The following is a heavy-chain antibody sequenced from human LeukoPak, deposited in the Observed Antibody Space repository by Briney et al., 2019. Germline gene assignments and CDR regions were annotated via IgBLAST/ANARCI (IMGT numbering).Heavy chain of an antibody. CDR2: ISGSGGRT. CDR1: GFTFSRYG. D-gene: IGHD3-22*01. CDR3: AREKYDSSGYYGILDY. J-gene: IGHJ4*02. Sequence: GGTLRLSCAASGFTFSRYGMSWVRQAPGKGLEWASAISGSGGRTYYANSVKGRFTISRDNAKNSLYLQMNSLRADDTAVYYCAREKYDSSGYYGILDYWGQGTLVTVSS. V-gene: IGHV3-23*01.